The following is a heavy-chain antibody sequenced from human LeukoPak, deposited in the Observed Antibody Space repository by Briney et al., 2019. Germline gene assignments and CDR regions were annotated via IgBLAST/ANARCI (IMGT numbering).Heavy chain of an antibody. CDR3: ARRAGGYSHPYDY. Sequence: GGSPRLSCAVSGFTVSGNYMSWIRQAPGKGLEWVSLIYSDDTTLYADSVKGRFTISRDISKNTLYLQMSSLRAEDTAVYYCARRAGGYSHPYDYWGQGVLVTVSS. CDR2: IYSDDTT. CDR1: GFTVSGNY. D-gene: IGHD4-23*01. V-gene: IGHV3-53*01. J-gene: IGHJ4*02.